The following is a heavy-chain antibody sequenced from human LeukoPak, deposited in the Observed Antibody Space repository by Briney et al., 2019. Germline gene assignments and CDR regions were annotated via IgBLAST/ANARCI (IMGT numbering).Heavy chain of an antibody. J-gene: IGHJ4*02. CDR2: ISSSSSYI. CDR1: GFTFSSYE. V-gene: IGHV3-21*01. CDR3: ARDPWFGELHYFDY. D-gene: IGHD3-10*01. Sequence: GGSLRLSCAASGFTFSSYEMNWVRQAPGKGLEWVSSISSSSSYIYYADSVKGRFTISRDNAKNSLYLQMNSLRAEDTAVYYCARDPWFGELHYFDYWGQGTLVTVSS.